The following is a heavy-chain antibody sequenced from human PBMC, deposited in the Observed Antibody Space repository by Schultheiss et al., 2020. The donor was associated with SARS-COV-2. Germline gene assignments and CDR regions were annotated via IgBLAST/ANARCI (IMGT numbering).Heavy chain of an antibody. V-gene: IGHV4-39*01. CDR2: IYYSGST. Sequence: SQTLSLTCTVSGGSISSSSYYWGWIRQPPGKGLEWIGSIYYSGSTYYNPSLKSRVTISVDTSKNQFSLKLSSVTAADTAVYYCARGRYFDYWGQGTLVTVSS. CDR1: GGSISSSSYY. J-gene: IGHJ4*02. CDR3: ARGRYFDY.